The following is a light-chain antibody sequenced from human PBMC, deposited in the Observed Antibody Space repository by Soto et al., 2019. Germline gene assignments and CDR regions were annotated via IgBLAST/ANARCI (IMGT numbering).Light chain of an antibody. CDR1: QSVLYSSNNKNY. CDR3: QQYYSIPRT. Sequence: DIVMTQSPDSLAMSLGERATINCKSSQSVLYSSNNKNYLAWYQQKPGQPPKLLIYWASTRESGVPDRFSGSGSGTDFTLTISSLQAEDVAIYYCQQYYSIPRTFDQGTKVEIK. V-gene: IGKV4-1*01. CDR2: WAS. J-gene: IGKJ1*01.